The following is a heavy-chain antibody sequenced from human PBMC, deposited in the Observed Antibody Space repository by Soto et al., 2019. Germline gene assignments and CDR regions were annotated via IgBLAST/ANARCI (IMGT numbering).Heavy chain of an antibody. D-gene: IGHD5-12*01. CDR3: ARDESSGYPPGAFDI. J-gene: IGHJ3*02. CDR1: GFTFRNYA. Sequence: PGWSLRLSCAASGFTFRNYAIHWVRQAPGKGLEWVSLISYDGSTKSYADSVKGRFTISRDNSKNTLSLQMIGLRSEDTAIYYCARDESSGYPPGAFDIWGQGTMVTVSS. CDR2: ISYDGSTK. V-gene: IGHV3-30-3*01.